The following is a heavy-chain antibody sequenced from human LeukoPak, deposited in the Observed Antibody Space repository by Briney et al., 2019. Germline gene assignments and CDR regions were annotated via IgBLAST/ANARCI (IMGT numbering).Heavy chain of an antibody. V-gene: IGHV3-23*01. CDR1: GFTFTSFA. J-gene: IGHJ6*03. CDR2: ISGSGVST. CDR3: AKRDSSSRSYYMDV. Sequence: GGSLRLSCTASGFTFTSFAMHWVRQDPGKGLEWVSVISGSGVSTYYPDSVKGRFTISRDNSKNTLYLQMNSLRAEDTAVYYCAKRDSSSRSYYMDVWGKGATVTVSS. D-gene: IGHD6-6*01.